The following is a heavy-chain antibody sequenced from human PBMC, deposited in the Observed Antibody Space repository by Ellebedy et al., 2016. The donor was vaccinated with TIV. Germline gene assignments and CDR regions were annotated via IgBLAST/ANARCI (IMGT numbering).Heavy chain of an antibody. CDR3: ARAVLELEREGWFDP. Sequence: KFQGRVTMTRDTSTSTVYMELGSLRSEDTAVYYCARAVLELEREGWFDPWGQGTLVTVSS. V-gene: IGHV1-46*01. J-gene: IGHJ5*02. D-gene: IGHD1-7*01.